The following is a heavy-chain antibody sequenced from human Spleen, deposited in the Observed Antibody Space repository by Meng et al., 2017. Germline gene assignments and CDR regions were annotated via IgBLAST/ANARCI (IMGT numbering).Heavy chain of an antibody. CDR2: VYHDGTT. CDR3: ALVTDWYFDL. V-gene: IGHV4-4*02. Sequence: QVQLQESGPELVEPSGTLSLTCAVSGGSISNDNWWSWVRQPPGKGLEWIGEVYHDGTTNYNPSLRSRVTISVDKSRSQFSLKLNSVTVADTAVYYCALVTDWYFDLWGRGTLVTVSS. CDR1: GGSISNDNW. J-gene: IGHJ2*01. D-gene: IGHD2-21*02.